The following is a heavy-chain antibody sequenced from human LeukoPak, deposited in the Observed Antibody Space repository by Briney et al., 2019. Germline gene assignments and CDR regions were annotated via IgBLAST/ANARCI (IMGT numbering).Heavy chain of an antibody. CDR1: GYTFTSYA. CDR2: INAGNGNT. J-gene: IGHJ4*02. CDR3: ARERSCSGGSCSGLDY. V-gene: IGHV1-3*01. Sequence: PGRSLRLSCAASGYTFTSYAMHWVRQAPGQRLEWMGWINAGNGNTKYSQKFQGRVTITRDTSASTAYMDLSSLRSEDTAVYYCARERSCSGGSCSGLDYWGQGTLVTVSS. D-gene: IGHD2-15*01.